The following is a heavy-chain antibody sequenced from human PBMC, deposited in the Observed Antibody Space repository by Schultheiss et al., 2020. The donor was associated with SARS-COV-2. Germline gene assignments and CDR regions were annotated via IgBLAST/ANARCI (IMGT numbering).Heavy chain of an antibody. Sequence: SETLSLTCTVSGGSISSYYWSWIRQPPGKGLEWIGYIYYSGSTNYNPSLKSRVTILVDTSKNQFSLKLSSVTAADTAVYYCAIKCSSTTCHSFGMDVWGQGTTVTVSS. D-gene: IGHD2-2*01. CDR2: IYYSGST. J-gene: IGHJ6*02. V-gene: IGHV4-59*01. CDR3: AIKCSSTTCHSFGMDV. CDR1: GGSISSYY.